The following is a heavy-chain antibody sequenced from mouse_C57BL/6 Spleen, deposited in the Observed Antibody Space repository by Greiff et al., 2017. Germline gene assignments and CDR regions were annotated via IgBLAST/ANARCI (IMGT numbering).Heavy chain of an antibody. V-gene: IGHV1-55*01. J-gene: IGHJ2*01. CDR3: ARTLLRYPFDD. CDR1: GYTFTSYW. Sequence: QVQLQQPGAELVKPGASVKISCKASGYTFTSYWITWVKQRPGQGLEWIGDIYPGSGSTNYNEKFKSKDTLTVDTSSSTAYMQLSSLTSEDSAVFYCARTLLRYPFDDWGQGTTLTVSS. CDR2: IYPGSGST. D-gene: IGHD1-1*01.